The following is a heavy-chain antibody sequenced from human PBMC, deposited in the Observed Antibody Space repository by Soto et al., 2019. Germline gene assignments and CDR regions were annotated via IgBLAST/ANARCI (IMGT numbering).Heavy chain of an antibody. V-gene: IGHV1-2*02. CDR3: ARVGPTGWFDP. CDR2: INTKTGGT. Sequence: QVHLVQSGAEVKKPGASVKVSCKASGYSFTDYYMHWVRQGPGQGLEWMGWINTKTGGTNYAQRVQGRVTMTGDTSINTAYMELSRLRSDDTAVYYCARVGPTGWFDPWGQGTVVTVSS. J-gene: IGHJ5*02. CDR1: GYSFTDYY.